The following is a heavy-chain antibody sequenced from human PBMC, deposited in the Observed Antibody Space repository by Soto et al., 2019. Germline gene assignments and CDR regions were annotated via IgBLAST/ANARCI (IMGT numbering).Heavy chain of an antibody. CDR1: GVTISTYY. D-gene: IGHD4-17*01. CDR3: VREAYIAYGHAIDH. Sequence: SETLSLTCAVSGVTISTYYWSWFRQPPGKGLGWNGYNYHSGTTNYNPSLKSRVTISVDTSKNQFSLRLTSVTATDTAINSCVREAYIAYGHAIDHLGQGTLVTAST. V-gene: IGHV4-59*01. CDR2: NYHSGTT. J-gene: IGHJ4*02.